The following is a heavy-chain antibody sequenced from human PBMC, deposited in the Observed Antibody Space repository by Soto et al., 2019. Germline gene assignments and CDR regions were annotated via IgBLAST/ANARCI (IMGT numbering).Heavy chain of an antibody. CDR2: ISAYNGNT. V-gene: IGHV1-18*01. D-gene: IGHD2-21*01. J-gene: IGHJ6*02. CDR3: ARDEGWFAQSGVVISPYYYGMDV. Sequence: QVQLVQSGAEVKKPGASVKVSCKASGYTFTSYGISWVRQAPGQGLEWMGWISAYNGNTNYAQKLQGRVTMTTDTSTRTAYMERRSLKSDDTAVYYCARDEGWFAQSGVVISPYYYGMDVWGQGTTVTVSS. CDR1: GYTFTSYG.